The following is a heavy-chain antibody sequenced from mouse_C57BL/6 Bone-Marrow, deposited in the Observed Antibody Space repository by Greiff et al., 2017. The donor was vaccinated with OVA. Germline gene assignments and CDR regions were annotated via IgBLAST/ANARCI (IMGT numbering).Heavy chain of an antibody. D-gene: IGHD2-1*01. CDR3: ARNYGNYLDY. Sequence: EVKVVESGGGLVKPGGSLKLSCAASGFTFSDYGMHWVRQAPEKGLEWVAYISSGSSTIYYADTVKGRFTISRDNAKNTLFLQMTSLRSEDTAMYYCARNYGNYLDYWGQGTTLTVSS. CDR2: ISSGSSTI. CDR1: GFTFSDYG. V-gene: IGHV5-17*01. J-gene: IGHJ2*01.